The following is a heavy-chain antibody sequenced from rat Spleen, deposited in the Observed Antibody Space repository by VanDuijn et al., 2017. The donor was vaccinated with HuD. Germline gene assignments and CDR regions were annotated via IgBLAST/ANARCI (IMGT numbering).Heavy chain of an antibody. J-gene: IGHJ1*01. Sequence: EVQLVESGGGLVQPGRSLKLSCAASGFTFGYYDMAWVRQAPTKGLEWLATISFDGSRTYYRDSVKGRFTISRNNAKGTLFLQMDSLRSEDTATYFCTRRGFLSDWYFDFWGPGTMVTVSS. CDR3: TRRGFLSDWYFDF. D-gene: IGHD1-6*01. CDR1: GFTFGYYD. V-gene: IGHV5-29*01. CDR2: ISFDGSRT.